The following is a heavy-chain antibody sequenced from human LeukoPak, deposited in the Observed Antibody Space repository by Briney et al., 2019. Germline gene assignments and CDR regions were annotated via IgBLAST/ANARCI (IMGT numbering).Heavy chain of an antibody. CDR1: GFTFSSYG. CDR3: AKVGYSYGPLDH. J-gene: IGHJ4*02. V-gene: IGHV3-23*01. CDR2: ITDSGGGT. D-gene: IGHD5-18*01. Sequence: PGGSLRLSCAASGFTFSSYGMTWVRQAPGKGLERVSGITDSGGGTYYADSVKGRFTISRDNSKNTLYLQMNSLRAEDTAVYYCAKVGYSYGPLDHWGQGTLVTVSS.